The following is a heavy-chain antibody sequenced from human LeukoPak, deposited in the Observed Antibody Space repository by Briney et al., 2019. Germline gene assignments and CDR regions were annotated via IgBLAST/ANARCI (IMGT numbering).Heavy chain of an antibody. CDR1: GFTFSSYS. CDR2: TSSSSSYI. J-gene: IGHJ6*04. Sequence: GGSLRLSCAASGFTFSSYSMNWVRQAPGKGLEWVSSTSSSSSYIYYADSVKGRFTISRDNAKNSLYLQMNSLRAEDTAVYYCAELGITMIGGVWGKGTTVTVSS. CDR3: AELGITMIGGV. V-gene: IGHV3-21*01. D-gene: IGHD3-10*02.